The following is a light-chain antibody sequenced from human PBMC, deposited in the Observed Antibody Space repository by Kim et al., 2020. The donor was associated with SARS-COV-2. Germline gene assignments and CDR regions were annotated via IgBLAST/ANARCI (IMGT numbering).Light chain of an antibody. Sequence: SFTLSCTRTSRDVGGYNYVSWYQQHPGKAPKLMIYDVSNRPSGVSNRFSGSKSGNTASLTISGLQAEDEADYYCSSYTSSSTLEVFGTGTKVTVL. V-gene: IGLV2-14*03. CDR2: DVS. J-gene: IGLJ1*01. CDR3: SSYTSSSTLEV. CDR1: SRDVGGYNY.